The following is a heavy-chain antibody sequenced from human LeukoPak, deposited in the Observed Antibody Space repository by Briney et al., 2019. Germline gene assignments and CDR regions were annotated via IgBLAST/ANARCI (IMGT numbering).Heavy chain of an antibody. CDR2: INSDGSST. J-gene: IGHJ4*02. CDR3: AKDIGVLGELSFAPFDY. D-gene: IGHD3-16*02. Sequence: GGSLRLSCAASGFTFSSYWMHWVRQAPGKGLVWVSRINSDGSSTSYADSVKGRFTISRDNAKNSLYLQMNSLRAEDTALYYCAKDIGVLGELSFAPFDYWGQGTLVTVSS. V-gene: IGHV3-74*01. CDR1: GFTFSSYW.